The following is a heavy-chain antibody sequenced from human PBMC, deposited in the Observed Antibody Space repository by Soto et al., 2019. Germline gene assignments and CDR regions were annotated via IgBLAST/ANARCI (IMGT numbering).Heavy chain of an antibody. CDR2: INAGNGNT. J-gene: IGHJ3*02. CDR1: EYTFTSYA. Sequence: ASVKVSCKASEYTFTSYAMHWVRQAPGQRLEWMGWINAGNGNTKYSQKFQGRVTITRDTSASTAYMELSSLRSEDTAVYYCARDFGYSSAYDAFDIWGQGTMVTVSS. CDR3: ARDFGYSSAYDAFDI. D-gene: IGHD6-19*01. V-gene: IGHV1-3*01.